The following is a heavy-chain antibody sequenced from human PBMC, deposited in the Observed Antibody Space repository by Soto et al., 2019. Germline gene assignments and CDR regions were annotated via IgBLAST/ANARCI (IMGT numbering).Heavy chain of an antibody. CDR1: GGSISSYY. J-gene: IGHJ4*02. V-gene: IGHV4-59*08. D-gene: IGHD5-12*01. CDR3: ARRRYSGYDY. CDR2: IYYSGST. Sequence: SETLSLTCTVSGGSISSYYWSWIRQPPGKGLEWIGYIYYSGSTNYNPSLKSRVTISVDTSKNQFSLKLSSVTAADTAVYYCARRRYSGYDYWGQGTLVTSPQ.